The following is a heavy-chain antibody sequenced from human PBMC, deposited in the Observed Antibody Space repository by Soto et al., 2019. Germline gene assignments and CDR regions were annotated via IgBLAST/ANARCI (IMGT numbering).Heavy chain of an antibody. V-gene: IGHV1-69*01. Sequence: SWKECGGGYGSNSSCWVQQEKRKGLEWMGGIIPIFGTANYAQKFQGRVTITADESTSTAYMELSSLRSEDTAVYYCARAYYYGSGSHARYYGMDVWVQGTTVTVSS. D-gene: IGHD3-10*01. CDR1: GGGYGSNS. CDR3: ARAYYYGSGSHARYYGMDV. J-gene: IGHJ6*02. CDR2: IIPIFGTA.